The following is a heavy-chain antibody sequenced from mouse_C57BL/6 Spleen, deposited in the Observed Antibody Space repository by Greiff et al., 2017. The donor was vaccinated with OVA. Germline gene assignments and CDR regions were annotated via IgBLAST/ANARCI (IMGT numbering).Heavy chain of an antibody. CDR2: IYPSDSET. V-gene: IGHV1-61*01. CDR3: ARSYYSNSYYAMDY. CDR1: GYTFTSYW. D-gene: IGHD2-5*01. Sequence: QVQLQQPGAELVRPGSSVKLSCKASGYTFTSYWMDWVKQRPGQGLEWIGNIYPSDSETHYNQKFKDKATLTVDKSSSTAYMQLSSLTSEDSAVYYCARSYYSNSYYAMDYWGQGTSVTVSS. J-gene: IGHJ4*01.